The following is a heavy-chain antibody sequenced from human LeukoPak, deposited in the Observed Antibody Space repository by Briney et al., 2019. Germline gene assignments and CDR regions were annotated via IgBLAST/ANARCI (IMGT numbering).Heavy chain of an antibody. Sequence: PGGSLRLSCAASGFKFSDHYIDWVRQAPGKGLEWVGRSRNKASSYTTEYAASVEGRFTISRDVSESSLYLQMNSLRTEDTAVYYCGRIAINASSGMDVWGQGTTVTVSS. J-gene: IGHJ6*02. CDR1: GFKFSDHY. V-gene: IGHV3-72*01. D-gene: IGHD2-21*01. CDR2: SRNKASSYTT. CDR3: GRIAINASSGMDV.